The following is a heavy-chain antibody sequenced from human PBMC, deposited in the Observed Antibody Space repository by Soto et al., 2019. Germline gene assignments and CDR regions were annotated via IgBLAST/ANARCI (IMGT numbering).Heavy chain of an antibody. D-gene: IGHD3-3*01. CDR1: GFTVSSNY. Sequence: PGGSLRLSCAASGFTVSSNYMSWVRQAPGKGLEWVSVIYSGGSTYYADSVKGRFTISRDNSKNTLYLQMNSLRAEDTAVYYCARDDPQVRFLFRDRGQGTLVTVSS. V-gene: IGHV3-53*01. CDR2: IYSGGST. J-gene: IGHJ4*02. CDR3: ARDDPQVRFLFRD.